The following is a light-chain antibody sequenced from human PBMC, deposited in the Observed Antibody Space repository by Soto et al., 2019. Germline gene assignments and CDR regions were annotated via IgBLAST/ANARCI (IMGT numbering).Light chain of an antibody. CDR2: GAS. V-gene: IGKV3-15*01. Sequence: EIVMTQSTATLSVSPWERATLSCRASQSVGRNLAWYLQKPGQATRILIYGASPRATGIPDRFSGSGSGKAVTLTISSLQSEDFSIYSCQQYNHWRPLTFGGGTKVEIK. CDR1: QSVGRN. CDR3: QQYNHWRPLT. J-gene: IGKJ4*01.